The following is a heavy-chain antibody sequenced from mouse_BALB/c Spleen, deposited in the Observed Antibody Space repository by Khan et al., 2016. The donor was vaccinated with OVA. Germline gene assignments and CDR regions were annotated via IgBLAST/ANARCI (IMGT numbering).Heavy chain of an antibody. CDR2: IWGDGST. CDR1: GFSLSSYG. J-gene: IGHJ4*01. CDR3: AKFEYHGNFYAMDY. Sequence: VELVESGPGLVAPSQSLSITCTVSGFSLSSYGVNWVRQPPGKGLEWLGVIWGDGSTNYHSALRSRLTIRKDNPKSQVFLKMNSLQTDDTATYYCAKFEYHGNFYAMDYWGQGTSVTVSS. V-gene: IGHV2-3*01. D-gene: IGHD2-1*01.